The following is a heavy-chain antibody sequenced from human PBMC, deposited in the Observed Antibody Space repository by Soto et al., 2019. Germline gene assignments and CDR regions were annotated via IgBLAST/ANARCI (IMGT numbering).Heavy chain of an antibody. J-gene: IGHJ3*02. D-gene: IGHD3-22*01. CDR1: GGTFSSYA. CDR2: IIPIFGTA. Sequence: SVKVSCKASGGTFSSYAISWVRQAPGQGLEWMGGIIPIFGTANYAQKFQGRVTITADKSTSTAYMELSSLRSEDTAVYYCAIDSSGSDDAFDIWGQGTMVTVSS. CDR3: AIDSSGSDDAFDI. V-gene: IGHV1-69*06.